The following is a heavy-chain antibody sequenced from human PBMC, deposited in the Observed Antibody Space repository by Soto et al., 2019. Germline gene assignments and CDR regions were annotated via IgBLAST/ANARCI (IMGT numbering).Heavy chain of an antibody. CDR2: ISYDGSNK. J-gene: IGHJ4*02. D-gene: IGHD1-26*01. Sequence: LRLSLAASGFTFSSYAMHWVRQAPGKGLERVAVISYDGSNKYYADSVKGRFTISRDNSKNTLYLQMNSLRAEDTAVYYCARDSEVGATGFDYWGQGTLVTVSS. V-gene: IGHV3-30-3*01. CDR1: GFTFSSYA. CDR3: ARDSEVGATGFDY.